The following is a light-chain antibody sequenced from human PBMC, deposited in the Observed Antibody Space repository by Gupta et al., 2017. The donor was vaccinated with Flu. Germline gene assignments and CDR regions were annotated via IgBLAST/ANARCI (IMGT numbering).Light chain of an antibody. CDR2: AAS. CDR1: QSISSY. J-gene: IGKJ1*01. CDR3: QHIDSTPKT. V-gene: IGKV1-39*01. Sequence: ISCRASQSISSYLNWYQQKPGRAPKLLIYAASSLQSGVPSRFSGSGSGTDFTLTISRLQRDDFATYNCQHIDSTPKTFGQGTKVEIK.